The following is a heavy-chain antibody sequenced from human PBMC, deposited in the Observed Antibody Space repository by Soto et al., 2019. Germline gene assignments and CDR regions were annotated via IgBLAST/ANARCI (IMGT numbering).Heavy chain of an antibody. CDR3: AREWIQPAPGYMDV. CDR2: ISYDGSNK. CDR1: GFTFSSYA. Sequence: GGSLRLSCAASGFTFSSYAMHWVRQAPGKGLEWVAVISYDGSNKYYADSVKGRFTISRDNSKNTLYLQMNSLRAEDTAVYYCAREWIQPAPGYMDVWGKGTTVTVSS. J-gene: IGHJ6*03. V-gene: IGHV3-30*04. D-gene: IGHD5-18*01.